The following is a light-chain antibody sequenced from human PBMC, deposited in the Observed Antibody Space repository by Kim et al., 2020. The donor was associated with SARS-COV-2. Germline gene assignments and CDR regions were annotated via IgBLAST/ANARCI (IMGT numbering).Light chain of an antibody. CDR2: EVS. CDR3: CSKTSSTTYV. V-gene: IGLV2-18*02. CDR1: SSYVGNYDR. J-gene: IGLJ1*01. Sequence: GQTVTISCTGTSSYVGNYDRVSWYQQSPGTAPKVIIYEVSKRPSGVPDRFSGSKSGNTASLTISGLQAEDEADYYCCSKTSSTTYVFGTGTKVTVL.